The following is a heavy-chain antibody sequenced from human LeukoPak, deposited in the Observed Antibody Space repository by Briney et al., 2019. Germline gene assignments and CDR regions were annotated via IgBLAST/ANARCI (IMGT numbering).Heavy chain of an antibody. CDR3: ARATAVAGTDQ. CDR1: GFAFSSYW. V-gene: IGHV3-74*01. J-gene: IGHJ4*02. CDR2: INSDGYSI. D-gene: IGHD6-19*01. Sequence: GGSLRLSCAASGFAFSSYWMHWVRQAPGKGLVWVARINSDGYSISYADSVKGRFTISRDNTKNTLYLHVNSLRVEDTAIYYCARATAVAGTDQWGQGTLVTVSS.